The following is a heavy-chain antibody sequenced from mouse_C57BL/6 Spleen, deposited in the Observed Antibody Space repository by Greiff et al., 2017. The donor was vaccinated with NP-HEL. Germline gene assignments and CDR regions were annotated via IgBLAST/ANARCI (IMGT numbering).Heavy chain of an antibody. CDR1: GYTFTNYW. D-gene: IGHD2-5*01. CDR2: IYPGGGYT. CDR3: ARGCPYYSNLYYAMDY. Sequence: QVQLQQSGAELVRPGTSVKMSCKASGYTFTNYWIGWAKQRPGHGLEWIGDIYPGGGYTNYNEKFKGKATLTADKSSSTAYMQFSRLTSEDSAIYYCARGCPYYSNLYYAMDYWGQGTSVTVSS. J-gene: IGHJ4*01. V-gene: IGHV1-63*01.